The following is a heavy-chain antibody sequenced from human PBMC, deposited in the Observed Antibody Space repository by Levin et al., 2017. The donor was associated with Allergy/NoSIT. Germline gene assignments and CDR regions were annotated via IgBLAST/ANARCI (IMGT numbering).Heavy chain of an antibody. CDR3: AKDNRGREGPPFDF. J-gene: IGHJ4*02. Sequence: GESLKISCAASGFTFSNYCMHWVRQAPGQGLEWVAIISYDGSNKHYADSVKGRFTISRDDFKNTLYLQMKRLRAEDTAVYYCAKDNRGREGPPFDFWGQGTLVTVSS. D-gene: IGHD3-16*02. V-gene: IGHV3-30*18. CDR2: ISYDGSNK. CDR1: GFTFSNYC.